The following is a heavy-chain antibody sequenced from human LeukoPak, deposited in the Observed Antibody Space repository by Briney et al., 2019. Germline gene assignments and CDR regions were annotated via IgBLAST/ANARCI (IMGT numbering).Heavy chain of an antibody. D-gene: IGHD3-9*01. J-gene: IGHJ4*02. Sequence: SETLSLTCTVSGGSISSGGYYWSWIRQHPGKGLEWIGYIYYSGSTYYNPSLKSRVTISVDTSKNQFSLKLSSVTAADTAVYYCARDGFGYDILTGYSRPFDYWGQGTLVTVSS. CDR3: ARDGFGYDILTGYSRPFDY. CDR2: IYYSGST. V-gene: IGHV4-31*03. CDR1: GGSISSGGYY.